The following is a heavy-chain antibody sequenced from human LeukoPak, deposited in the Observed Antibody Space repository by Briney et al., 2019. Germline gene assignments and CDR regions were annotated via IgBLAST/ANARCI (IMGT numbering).Heavy chain of an antibody. V-gene: IGHV1-18*01. CDR1: GYTFTSYG. J-gene: IGHJ6*03. CDR3: ARVRLWGYGYYYYYYMDV. D-gene: IGHD4/OR15-4a*01. Sequence: ASVKVSCKASGYTFTSYGISWVRQAPGQGLEWMGSISAYNGNTNYAQKLQGRVTMTTDTSTSTAYMELRSLRSDDTAVYYCARVRLWGYGYYYYYYMDVWGKGTTVTVSS. CDR2: ISAYNGNT.